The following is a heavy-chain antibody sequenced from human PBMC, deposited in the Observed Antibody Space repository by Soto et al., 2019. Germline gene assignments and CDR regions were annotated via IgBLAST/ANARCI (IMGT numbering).Heavy chain of an antibody. CDR2: IYYSGTT. Sequence: QVQLQESGPGLVKPSQTLSLTCTVSGGSINSDEFYWTWIRQPPGKGLEWIGYIYYSGTTYYTPSLKSRVSMSMDTSKNQFSLSLNSVTAADTAVYFCARVTFHNILTGYYRVGWFDPWGQGTLVTVYS. V-gene: IGHV4-30-4*01. J-gene: IGHJ5*02. D-gene: IGHD3-9*01. CDR3: ARVTFHNILTGYYRVGWFDP. CDR1: GGSINSDEFY.